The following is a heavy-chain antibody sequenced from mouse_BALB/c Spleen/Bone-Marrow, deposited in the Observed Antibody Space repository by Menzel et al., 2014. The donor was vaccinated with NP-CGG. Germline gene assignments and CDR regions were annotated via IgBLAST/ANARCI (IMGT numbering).Heavy chain of an antibody. CDR3: TRGRTWDFDY. CDR2: INPSNGGT. D-gene: IGHD4-1*01. V-gene: IGHV1S81*02. Sequence: QVHVKQSGAELVKPGASVKLSCKASGYTFTSYYMYWVKQRPGQGLEWIGEINPSNGGTNFNEKFKSRATLTVDKSSSTAYMQLSSLTSEDSAVYCCTRGRTWDFDYWGEGTTLTVSS. J-gene: IGHJ2*01. CDR1: GYTFTSYY.